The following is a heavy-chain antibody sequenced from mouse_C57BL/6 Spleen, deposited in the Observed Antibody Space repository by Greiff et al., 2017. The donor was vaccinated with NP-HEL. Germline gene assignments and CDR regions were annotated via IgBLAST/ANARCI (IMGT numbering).Heavy chain of an antibody. D-gene: IGHD2-3*01. V-gene: IGHV1-69*01. CDR2: IDPSDSYT. CDR3: ARGRDGYLDY. Sequence: LQQPGAELVMPGASVKLSCKASGYTFTSYWMHWVKQRPGQGLEWIGEIDPSDSYTNYNQKFKGKSTLTVDKSSSTAYMQLSSLTSEDSAVYYCARGRDGYLDYWGQGTTLTVSS. CDR1: GYTFTSYW. J-gene: IGHJ2*01.